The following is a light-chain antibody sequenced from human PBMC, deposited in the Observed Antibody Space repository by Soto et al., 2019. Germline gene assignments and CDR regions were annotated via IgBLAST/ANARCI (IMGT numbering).Light chain of an antibody. V-gene: IGKV3-20*01. CDR2: GAS. J-gene: IGKJ4*01. Sequence: EIVLTQSPGTLSLSPGERAALSCRASQRVSSSYLAWYQQKPGQAPRLLIYGASSRATDIPDRFSGSGSGTDFTRTISRLEPEDFAVYYCQQYGSSPLTFGGGTTVEIK. CDR1: QRVSSSY. CDR3: QQYGSSPLT.